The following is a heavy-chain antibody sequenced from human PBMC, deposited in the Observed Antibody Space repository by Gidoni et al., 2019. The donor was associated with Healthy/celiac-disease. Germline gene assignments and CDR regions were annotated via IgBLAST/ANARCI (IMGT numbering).Heavy chain of an antibody. CDR2: IYHSGST. V-gene: IGHV4-30-2*01. CDR1: GGSISSGGYS. Sequence: QLQLQESGSGLVKPSQTLSLTCAVSGGSISSGGYSWSWIRQPPGKGLEWIGYIYHSGSTYYNPSLKSRVTISVDRSKNQFSLKLSSVTAADTAVYYCARDRLYSSSWYYFDYWGQGTLVTVSS. CDR3: ARDRLYSSSWYYFDY. J-gene: IGHJ4*02. D-gene: IGHD6-13*01.